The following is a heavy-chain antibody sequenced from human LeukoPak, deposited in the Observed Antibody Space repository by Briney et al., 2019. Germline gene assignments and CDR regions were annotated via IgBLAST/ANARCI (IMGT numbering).Heavy chain of an antibody. CDR1: GDSVSSNNAA. Sequence: SQTLSLTCAISGDSVSSNNAAWNWIRQSPSRGLEWLGRTYYRSKWYSDYAVSVQSRIIINPDTSKNQFSLQLNSVTPEDTAVYYCTRLIRGTTETNDYWGQGTHVTVSS. J-gene: IGHJ4*02. CDR3: TRLIRGTTETNDY. V-gene: IGHV6-1*01. D-gene: IGHD1-1*01. CDR2: TYYRSKWYS.